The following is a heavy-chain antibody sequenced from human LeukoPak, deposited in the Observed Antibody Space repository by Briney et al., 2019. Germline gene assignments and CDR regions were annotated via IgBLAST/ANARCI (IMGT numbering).Heavy chain of an antibody. Sequence: ASVKVSCKASGYTFTSYAMHWVRQAPGQRLEWMGWINAGNGNTKYSQKFQGRVTITRDTSARTAYMELSSLRSEDTAVYYCASPYGDPYYYYYGMDVWGQGTTVTVSS. CDR1: GYTFTSYA. J-gene: IGHJ6*02. V-gene: IGHV1-3*01. CDR3: ASPYGDPYYYYYGMDV. CDR2: INAGNGNT. D-gene: IGHD4-17*01.